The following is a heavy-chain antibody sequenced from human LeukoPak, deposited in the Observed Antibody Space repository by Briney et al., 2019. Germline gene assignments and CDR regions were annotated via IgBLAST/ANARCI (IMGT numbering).Heavy chain of an antibody. Sequence: GGSLRLSCAASGFTFSSYGMHWVRQAPGKGLEWVAVIWYDGSNKYYADSVKGRFTISRDNSKNTLYLQMNSLRAEDTAVYYCAKGIPGYSSPFDYWGQGTLVTVSS. V-gene: IGHV3-33*06. D-gene: IGHD6-13*01. CDR2: IWYDGSNK. J-gene: IGHJ4*02. CDR1: GFTFSSYG. CDR3: AKGIPGYSSPFDY.